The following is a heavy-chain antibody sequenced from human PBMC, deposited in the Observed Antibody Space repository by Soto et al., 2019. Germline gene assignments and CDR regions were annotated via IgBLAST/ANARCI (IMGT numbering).Heavy chain of an antibody. D-gene: IGHD2-15*01. CDR1: GFTFSSYA. J-gene: IGHJ4*02. Sequence: EVQLLESGGGLVQPGGSLRLSCAASGFTFSSYAMSWVRQAPGKGLEWVSSLSGSGGSTYYADSAKGRFTISRDNSKNTLYLQMNSLRAEDTAVYYCAKVAGGSWHSDYWGQGTLVTVSS. V-gene: IGHV3-23*01. CDR3: AKVAGGSWHSDY. CDR2: LSGSGGST.